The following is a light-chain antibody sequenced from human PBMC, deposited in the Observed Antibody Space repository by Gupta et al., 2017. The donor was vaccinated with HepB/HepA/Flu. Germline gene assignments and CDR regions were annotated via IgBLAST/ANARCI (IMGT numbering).Light chain of an antibody. V-gene: IGKV3-15*01. Sequence: EIVMTQSPATLSVSPGERATLSCRASQSVSSNLAWYQQKPGQAPRLLIYGASTSATGIPARFSGSGSGTEFTLTISSLQSEDFAVYYCQQENNWPTLFGGGTKVEIK. CDR3: QQENNWPTL. J-gene: IGKJ4*01. CDR1: QSVSSN. CDR2: GAS.